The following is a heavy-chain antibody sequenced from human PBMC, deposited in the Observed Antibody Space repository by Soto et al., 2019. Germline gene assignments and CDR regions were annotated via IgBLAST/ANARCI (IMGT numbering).Heavy chain of an antibody. V-gene: IGHV3-23*01. D-gene: IGHD3-10*01. CDR3: AKSTSLWFGELYYGMDV. CDR2: ISGSGGST. CDR1: GFTFSSYA. J-gene: IGHJ6*02. Sequence: EVQLLESGGGLVQPGGSLRLSCAASGFTFSSYAMSWVRQAPGKGLEWVSAISGSGGSTYYADSVKGRFTISRDNSKNTLYLQMNSRRAEDTAVYYCAKSTSLWFGELYYGMDVWGQGTTVTVSS.